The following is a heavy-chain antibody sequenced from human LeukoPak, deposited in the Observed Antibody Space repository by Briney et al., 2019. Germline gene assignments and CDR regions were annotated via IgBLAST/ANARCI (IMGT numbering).Heavy chain of an antibody. V-gene: IGHV1-18*01. CDR3: GRVKWEVLRADDYYYYYMDV. J-gene: IGHJ6*03. D-gene: IGHD1-26*01. Sequence: GASVKVSCKASGYTFTNFGISWVRQAPGQGLEWMGWISGYNGNTNYAQKFQGRVTMTTDTSTSTAYMDLRSLRSDDAAVYYCGRVKWEVLRADDYYYYYMDVWGKGTSVTISS. CDR2: ISGYNGNT. CDR1: GYTFTNFG.